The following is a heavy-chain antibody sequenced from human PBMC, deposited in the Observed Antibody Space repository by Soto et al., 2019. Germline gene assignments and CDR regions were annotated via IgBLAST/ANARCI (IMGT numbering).Heavy chain of an antibody. Sequence: EVQLAESGGGLVQPGGSLRLSCAASGFTFSDHYMDWVRQAPGKGLEWVGRSRDKVHSHTTEYAASVKGRFTISRGDSGNSLYLQMNSLKAEDTAVYYCASGVVSTGYFDYWGQGALVTVSS. D-gene: IGHD2-15*01. V-gene: IGHV3-72*01. CDR2: SRDKVHSHTT. J-gene: IGHJ4*02. CDR3: ASGVVSTGYFDY. CDR1: GFTFSDHY.